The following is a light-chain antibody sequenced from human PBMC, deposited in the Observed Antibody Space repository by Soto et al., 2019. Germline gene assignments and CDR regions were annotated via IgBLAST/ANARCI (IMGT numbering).Light chain of an antibody. Sequence: QAVLTQPPSVSAAPGQKVTISCSGSSANIGNNSVSWYQQLPGTAPKLLIYENNKRPSGIPDRFSGSKSGTSATLGITGLETGDEADYYCGTWDSSLSAGEVFGGGTKVTVL. CDR1: SANIGNNS. J-gene: IGLJ3*02. V-gene: IGLV1-51*02. CDR2: ENN. CDR3: GTWDSSLSAGEV.